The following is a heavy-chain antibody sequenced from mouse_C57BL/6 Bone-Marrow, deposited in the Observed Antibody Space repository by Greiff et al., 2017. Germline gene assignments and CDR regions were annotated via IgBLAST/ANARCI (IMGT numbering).Heavy chain of an antibody. CDR2: IDPENGDT. CDR1: GFNIKDDY. J-gene: IGHJ2*01. CDR3: TTNYDYD. V-gene: IGHV14-4*01. D-gene: IGHD2-4*01. Sequence: EVQLQQSGAELVRPGASVKLSCTASGFNIKDDYMHWVKQRPEQGLEWIGWIDPENGDTEYASKFQGKATITADTSSNTTYLQLSSLTSEDTAVYYCTTNYDYDGGQGTTLTVSS.